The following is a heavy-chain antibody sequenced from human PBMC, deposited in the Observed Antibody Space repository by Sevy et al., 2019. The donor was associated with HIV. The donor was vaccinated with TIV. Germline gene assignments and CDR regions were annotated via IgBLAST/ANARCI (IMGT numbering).Heavy chain of an antibody. CDR1: GFTFSNYA. CDR3: ARGGYYYDNAAYYALDS. D-gene: IGHD3-22*01. Sequence: GGSLRLSCAATGFTFSNYAMHWVRQAPGKGMEWVAIIWSDGAYQYHGESVTGRFTISRDNSKNTLYLQMNNVRVEDTAVYYCARGGYYYDNAAYYALDSWGQGTLVTVSS. V-gene: IGHV3-33*01. J-gene: IGHJ4*02. CDR2: IWSDGAYQ.